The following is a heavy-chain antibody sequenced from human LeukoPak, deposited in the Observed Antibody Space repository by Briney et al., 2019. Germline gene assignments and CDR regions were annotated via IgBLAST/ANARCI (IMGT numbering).Heavy chain of an antibody. CDR1: GFTFDDYA. J-gene: IGHJ4*02. CDR3: TKGISTEDYRFFF. Sequence: GGSLRLSCAASGFTFDDYAMHWVRQAPGKGLEWVSFIKSDGTDKHYADSVKGRFTISRDNSKNTLYLQMNSLRPEDTAVYYCTKGISTEDYRFFFWGQGALVTVSS. D-gene: IGHD1-1*01. V-gene: IGHV3-30*02. CDR2: IKSDGTDK.